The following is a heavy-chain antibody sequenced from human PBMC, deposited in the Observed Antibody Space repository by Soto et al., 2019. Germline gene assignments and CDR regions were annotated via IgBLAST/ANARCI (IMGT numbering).Heavy chain of an antibody. CDR2: IFYSGRSGST. D-gene: IGHD3-9*01. V-gene: IGHV4-59*01. CDR3: ARTGLGWFDX. Sequence: PSETLSLTCSVSGGSISSYYWSWIRQPPGKGLEWIGYIFYSGRSGSTNHNPSLKSRVTISVETSKNQFSLKLSSVTAADTAVYYCARTGLGWFDXWGQGTLVTVSX. J-gene: IGHJ5*02. CDR1: GGSISSYY.